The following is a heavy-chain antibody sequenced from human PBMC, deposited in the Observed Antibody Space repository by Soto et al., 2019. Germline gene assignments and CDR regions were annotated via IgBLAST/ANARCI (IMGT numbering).Heavy chain of an antibody. V-gene: IGHV3-21*01. CDR2: ISSSSSYI. CDR1: GFTFSSYS. Sequence: EVQLVESGGGLVKPGGSLRLSCAASGFTFSSYSMNWVRQAPGKGLEWVSSISSSSSYIYYAVSVKGRFTISRDNAKNSLYLQMNSLRAEDTAVYYCASIVSGYEEWGQGTLVTVSS. J-gene: IGHJ4*02. CDR3: ASIVSGYEE. D-gene: IGHD5-12*01.